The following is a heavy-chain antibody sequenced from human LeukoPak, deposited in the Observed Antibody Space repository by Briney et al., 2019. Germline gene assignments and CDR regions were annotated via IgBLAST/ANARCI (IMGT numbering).Heavy chain of an antibody. CDR1: GFTVSSNY. D-gene: IGHD6-19*01. J-gene: IGHJ4*02. V-gene: IGHV3-66*01. CDR2: IYSGGST. Sequence: GGSLRLYCAASGFTVSSNYMSWVRQAPGQGLEWVSVIYSGGSTYYADSVKGRFTISRDNSKNTLYLQMNSLRAEDTAVYYCARDQISSIAVAGADYWGQGTLATVSS. CDR3: ARDQISSIAVAGADY.